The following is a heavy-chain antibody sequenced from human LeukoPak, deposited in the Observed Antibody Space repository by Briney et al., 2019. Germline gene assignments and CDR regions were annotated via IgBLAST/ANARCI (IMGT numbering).Heavy chain of an antibody. CDR3: ARDNDSRDPPHFDY. D-gene: IGHD3-16*01. V-gene: IGHV7-4-1*02. Sequence: ASVKVSCKASGYTFTSYAMNWVRQAPGQGLEWMGWINTNTGNPTYAQGFTGRFVFSLDTSVSTAYLQISSLKAEDTAVYYCARDNDSRDPPHFDYWGQGTLVTVSS. CDR1: GYTFTSYA. CDR2: INTNTGNP. J-gene: IGHJ4*02.